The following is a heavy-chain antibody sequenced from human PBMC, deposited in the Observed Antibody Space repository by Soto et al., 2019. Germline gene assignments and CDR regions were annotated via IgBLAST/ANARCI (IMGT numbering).Heavy chain of an antibody. CDR2: IDPSDSYT. CDR1: GYSFTSYW. CDR3: ATPAPVDEYSSSSVVGGGGGYYYYGMDV. V-gene: IGHV5-10-1*01. J-gene: IGHJ6*02. Sequence: GAALKISCKGSGYSFTSYWISWVSQMPGKGLEWMGRIDPSDSYTNYSPSFQGHLTISADKSISTAYLQWSSLKASDTAMYYCATPAPVDEYSSSSVVGGGGGYYYYGMDVWGQGTTVTVSS. D-gene: IGHD6-6*01.